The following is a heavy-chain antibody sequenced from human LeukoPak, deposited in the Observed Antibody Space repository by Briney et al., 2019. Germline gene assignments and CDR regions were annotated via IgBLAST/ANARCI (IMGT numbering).Heavy chain of an antibody. V-gene: IGHV3-21*01. CDR1: GFTFSSYS. D-gene: IGHD4-17*01. CDR3: ARENTVTTWGDAFDI. J-gene: IGHJ3*02. Sequence: GGSLRLSCAASGFTFSSYSMNWVRQAPGKGLEWVSSISSSSYIYYADSVKGRFTISRDNAKNSLYLQMNSLRAEDTAVYYCARENTVTTWGDAFDIWGQGTMVTVSS. CDR2: ISSSSYI.